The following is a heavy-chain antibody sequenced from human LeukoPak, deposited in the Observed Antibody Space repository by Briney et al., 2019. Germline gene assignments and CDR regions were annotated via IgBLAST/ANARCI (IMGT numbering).Heavy chain of an antibody. V-gene: IGHV3-23*01. CDR2: ISGSGGST. D-gene: IGHD3-3*01. Sequence: GGSLRLSCAASGFTISSYARSWVRQAPGKGLEWVSAISGSGGSTYYADSVKGRFTISRDNSKNTLYLQMNSLRAEDTAVYYCAKVFDFYDFWSGYYPSYWGQGTLVTVSS. CDR1: GFTISSYA. J-gene: IGHJ4*02. CDR3: AKVFDFYDFWSGYYPSY.